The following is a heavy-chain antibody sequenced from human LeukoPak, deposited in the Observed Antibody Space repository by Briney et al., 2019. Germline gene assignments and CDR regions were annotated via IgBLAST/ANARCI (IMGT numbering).Heavy chain of an antibody. V-gene: IGHV7-4-1*02. J-gene: IGHJ3*02. CDR1: RYTFTSYA. Sequence: ASVKVSCKASRYTFTSYAMNWVRQAPGPGLEWMGWINTNTGNPTYAQGFTGRFVFSLDTSVSTAYLQISSLKAEDTAVYYCARVDVEMATIFFGTDAFDIWGQGTMVTVSS. CDR2: INTNTGNP. D-gene: IGHD5-24*01. CDR3: ARVDVEMATIFFGTDAFDI.